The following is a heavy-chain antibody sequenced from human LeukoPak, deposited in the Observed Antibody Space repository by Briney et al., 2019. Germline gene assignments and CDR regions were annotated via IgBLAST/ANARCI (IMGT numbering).Heavy chain of an antibody. CDR3: ARGQGYYDGLDI. J-gene: IGHJ6*02. CDR2: VYGGGST. Sequence: PGGSLRLSRAASGSTVSSNYVTWVRQAPGKGLEWISVVYGGGSTYYADSVKGRFTVTRDISKNTLYLQMNSVRAEDTAVYYCARGQGYYDGLDIWGQGTTVTVSS. V-gene: IGHV3-66*01. CDR1: GSTVSSNY.